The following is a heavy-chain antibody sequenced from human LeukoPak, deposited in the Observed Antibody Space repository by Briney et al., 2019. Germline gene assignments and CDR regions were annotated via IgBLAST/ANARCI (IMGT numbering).Heavy chain of an antibody. CDR3: ARVGDYVWGSYRLSDFDY. CDR2: IYHSEST. V-gene: IGHV4-38-2*02. J-gene: IGHJ4*02. Sequence: PSETLSLTCIVSAYSISSGYYWGWIRQPPGKGLEWIGSIYHSESTYYNPSLKSRVTISIDTSKNQFSLKLSSVTAADTAVYYCARVGDYVWGSYRLSDFDYWGQGTLVTVSS. D-gene: IGHD3-16*02. CDR1: AYSISSGYY.